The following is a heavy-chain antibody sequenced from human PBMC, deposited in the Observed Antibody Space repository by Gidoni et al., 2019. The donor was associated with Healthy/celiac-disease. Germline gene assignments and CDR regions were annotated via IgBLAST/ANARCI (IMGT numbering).Heavy chain of an antibody. J-gene: IGHJ5*02. CDR3: ARGIGRYSSSSEFDP. D-gene: IGHD6-13*01. CDR1: GGSFSGYY. Sequence: QVQLQQWGAGLLKPSETLSLTCAVSGGSFSGYYWSWIRQPPGKGLEWIGEINHSGSTNYNPSLKSRVTISVDTSKNQFSLKRSSVTAADTAVYYCARGIGRYSSSSEFDPWGQGTLVTVSS. CDR2: INHSGST. V-gene: IGHV4-34*01.